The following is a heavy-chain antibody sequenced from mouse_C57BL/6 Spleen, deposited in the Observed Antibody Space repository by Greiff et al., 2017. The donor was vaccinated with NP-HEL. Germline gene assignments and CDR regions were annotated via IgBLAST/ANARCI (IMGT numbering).Heavy chain of an antibody. V-gene: IGHV14-2*01. CDR3: GRVNAD. Sequence: EVQLQQSGAELVKPGASVKLSCTASGFTFTDYYMHWVKQRPEQGLEWIGRIDPEDGATKYAPTFKGKATITVDTSSNTAYLQLSSLTSEDTAVFYCGRVNADWGQGTLVTVSA. CDR1: GFTFTDYY. CDR2: IDPEDGAT. D-gene: IGHD2-13*01. J-gene: IGHJ3*01.